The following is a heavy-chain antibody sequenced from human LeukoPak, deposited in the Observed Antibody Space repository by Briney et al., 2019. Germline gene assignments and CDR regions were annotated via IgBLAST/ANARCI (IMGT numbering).Heavy chain of an antibody. CDR2: ISGSGSTT. D-gene: IGHD3-22*01. CDR1: GFTFSNYA. J-gene: IGHJ4*02. V-gene: IGHV3-23*01. CDR3: ASHFDSSGFYYFDY. Sequence: PGGFLRLSCATSGFTFSNYATSWVRQAPGKGLEWVSTISGSGSTTYYADSVKGRFTISRDNSENTLYLQMYSLRAEDTAVYYCASHFDSSGFYYFDYWGQGTLVTVSS.